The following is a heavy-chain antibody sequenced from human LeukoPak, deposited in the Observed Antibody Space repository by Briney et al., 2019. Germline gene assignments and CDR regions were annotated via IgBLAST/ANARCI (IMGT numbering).Heavy chain of an antibody. CDR1: GGTFSSYA. CDR2: IIPIFGTA. V-gene: IGHV1-69*13. CDR3: ASRALREYQLLFYFDY. D-gene: IGHD2-2*01. Sequence: GASVKVFCKASGGTFSSYAISWVRQAPGQGLEWMGGIIPIFGTANYAQKFQGRVTITADESTSTAYMELSSLRSEDTAVYYCASRALREYQLLFYFDYWGQGTLVTVSS. J-gene: IGHJ4*02.